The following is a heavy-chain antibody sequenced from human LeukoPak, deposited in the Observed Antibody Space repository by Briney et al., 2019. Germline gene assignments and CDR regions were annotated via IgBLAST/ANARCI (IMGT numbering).Heavy chain of an antibody. V-gene: IGHV5-51*01. CDR1: GYSFTSYC. D-gene: IGHD1-26*01. CDR2: IYPGDSGP. CDR3: GMSGDRVPLQDDVFDV. Sequence: GESQKISYNVSGYSFTSYCIGWVRQMRGKGQGWMGIIYPGDSGPTYRPSFQGQVTISVDKSINTAYLQWSSLQASDTAMYYCGMSGDRVPLQDDVFDVWGQGTMVTVST. J-gene: IGHJ3*01.